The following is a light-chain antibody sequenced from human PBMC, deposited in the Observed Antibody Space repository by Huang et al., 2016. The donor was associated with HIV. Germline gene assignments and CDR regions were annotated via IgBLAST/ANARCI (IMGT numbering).Light chain of an antibody. J-gene: IGKJ1*01. CDR2: DAS. V-gene: IGKV1-5*01. CDR3: QQYHSYPGT. Sequence: GDRVTITCRARQSIDSYLAWYQQKPGKAPKLLIYDASSLDSGVPSRFSGSGSGTEFTLTISSLQPDNFATYYCQQYHSYPGTFGQGTKVEIK. CDR1: QSIDSY.